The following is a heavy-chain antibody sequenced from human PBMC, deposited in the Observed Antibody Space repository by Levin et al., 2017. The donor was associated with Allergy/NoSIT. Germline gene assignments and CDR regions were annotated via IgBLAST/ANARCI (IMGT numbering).Heavy chain of an antibody. V-gene: IGHV3-48*04. CDR3: VRDKDWAFDY. D-gene: IGHD3/OR15-3a*01. CDR2: IRGSSNGI. Sequence: LSLTCAASGFTFSDYPMNWVRPAPGKGLEWVSHIRGSSNGINYADSVKGRFTVSRDNAKNSLYLQMNSLRVEDTAVYHCVRDKDWAFDYWGQGILVTVSS. CDR1: GFTFSDYP. J-gene: IGHJ4*02.